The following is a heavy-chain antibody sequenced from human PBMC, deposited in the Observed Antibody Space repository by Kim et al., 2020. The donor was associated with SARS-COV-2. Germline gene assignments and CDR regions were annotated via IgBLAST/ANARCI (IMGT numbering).Heavy chain of an antibody. CDR2: ISWNSGSM. CDR1: GFTFDDYA. V-gene: IGHV3-9*01. CDR3: AKGAALDLFDYGMDV. J-gene: IGHJ6*02. D-gene: IGHD6-6*01. Sequence: GGSLRLSCAASGFTFDDYAMHWVRQAPGKGLEWVSGISWNSGSMGYADSVKGRFTISRDNAKNSLYLQINGLRAEDTALYYCAKGAALDLFDYGMDVWGQGTTVTVSS.